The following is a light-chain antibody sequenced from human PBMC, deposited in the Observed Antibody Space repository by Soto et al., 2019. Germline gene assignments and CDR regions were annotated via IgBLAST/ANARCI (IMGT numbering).Light chain of an antibody. CDR3: QSYDSSLSGYV. CDR2: ANT. V-gene: IGLV1-40*01. J-gene: IGLJ1*01. Sequence: QSVLTQPPSVSGAPGQRVTISCTGSISNIGPTYDVHWYQQLPGTAPKLLIYANTNRPSGVPDRFSGSKSGTSASLAITGLQAEDEADYFCQSYDSSLSGYVFGTRTKVTVL. CDR1: ISNIGPTYD.